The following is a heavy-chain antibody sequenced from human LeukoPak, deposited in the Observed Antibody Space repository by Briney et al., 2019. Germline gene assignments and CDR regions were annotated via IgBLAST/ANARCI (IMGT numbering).Heavy chain of an antibody. CDR2: ITNNGSTI. D-gene: IGHD3-22*01. J-gene: IGHJ4*02. CDR1: GFTFSTYA. V-gene: IGHV3-48*03. CDR3: AKVYTMIDY. Sequence: GGSLRLSCAASGFTFSTYAMNWVRQAPGKGLERVSYITNNGSTIYYADSVKGRFTISRDKAENSLYLQMNSLRAEDTAIYYCAKVYTMIDYWGQGTLVTVSS.